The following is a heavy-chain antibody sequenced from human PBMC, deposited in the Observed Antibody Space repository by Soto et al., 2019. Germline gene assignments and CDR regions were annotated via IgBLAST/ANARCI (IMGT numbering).Heavy chain of an antibody. Sequence: GGSLRLSCAASGFTFDDYTMHWVRQAPGKGLEWVSLISWDGGSTYYADSVKGRFTISRDNSKNSLYLQMNSPRTEDTAFYYCAKDGNSGSYYLFDYWGQGT. J-gene: IGHJ4*02. CDR2: ISWDGGST. V-gene: IGHV3-43*01. CDR1: GFTFDDYT. CDR3: AKDGNSGSYYLFDY. D-gene: IGHD1-26*01.